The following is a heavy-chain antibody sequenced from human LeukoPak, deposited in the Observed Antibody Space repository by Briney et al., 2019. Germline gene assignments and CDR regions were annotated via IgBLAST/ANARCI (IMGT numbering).Heavy chain of an antibody. CDR3: ARDDWDRRYPDTTQFSTGDGS. D-gene: IGHD2-21*01. CDR1: GYTFTSYG. J-gene: IGHJ4*02. CDR2: ISAYNGNT. V-gene: IGHV1-18*01. Sequence: GASVKVSCKASGYTFTSYGISWVRQAPGQGLEWMGWISAYNGNTNYAQKFQGRVTMTRDTSISTAYMELSRLRSDDTAVYYCARDDWDRRYPDTTQFSTGDGSWGQGTLVTVSS.